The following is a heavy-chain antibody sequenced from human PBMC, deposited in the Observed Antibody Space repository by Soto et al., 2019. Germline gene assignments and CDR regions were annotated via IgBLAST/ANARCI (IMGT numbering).Heavy chain of an antibody. CDR3: ARGQWLVEAYYYYAMDV. CDR1: GYTFTSYG. D-gene: IGHD6-19*01. V-gene: IGHV1-18*01. CDR2: ISAYDGKT. J-gene: IGHJ6*02. Sequence: ASVKVSCKASGYTFTSYGISWVRQAPGQGLQWMGCISAYDGKTNSAQRLQGRVTMTTDTSTNTAYMELRSLRSDDTAVYYCARGQWLVEAYYYYAMDVWGQGTTVTVSS.